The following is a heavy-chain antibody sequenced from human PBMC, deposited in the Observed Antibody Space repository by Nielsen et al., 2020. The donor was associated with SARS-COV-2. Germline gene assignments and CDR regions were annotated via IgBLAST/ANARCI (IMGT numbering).Heavy chain of an antibody. D-gene: IGHD5-18*01. CDR3: AKVGYSYGDYWYFDL. CDR2: ISWNSGSI. V-gene: IGHV3-9*01. CDR1: GFTFSSYS. J-gene: IGHJ2*01. Sequence: SLKISCAASGFTFSSYSMNWVRQAPGKGLEWVSGISWNSGSIGYADSVKGRFTISRDNAKNSLYLQMNSLRAEDTALYYCAKVGYSYGDYWYFDLWGRGTLVTVSS.